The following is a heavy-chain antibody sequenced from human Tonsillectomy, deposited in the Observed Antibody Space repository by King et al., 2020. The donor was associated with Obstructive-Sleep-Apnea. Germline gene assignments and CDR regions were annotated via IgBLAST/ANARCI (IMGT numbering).Heavy chain of an antibody. D-gene: IGHD6-13*01. J-gene: IGHJ4*02. CDR2: VYYSGST. CDR3: ARGYSSSWYYFDF. V-gene: IGHV4-59*01. CDR1: GGSISSYY. Sequence: VQLQESGPGLVKPSETLSLTCTVSGGSISSYYWSWIRQPLGKGLEWIGYVYYSGSTNYNPSLTSRVTISVDTSKNQFSLKLSSATAADTAVYFGARGYSSSWYYFDFWGQGTLVTVSS.